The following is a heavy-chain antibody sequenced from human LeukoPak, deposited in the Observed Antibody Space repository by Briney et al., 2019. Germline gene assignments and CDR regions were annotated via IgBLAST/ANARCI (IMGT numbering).Heavy chain of an antibody. CDR1: GGSISSYY. Sequence: SETLSLTCTVSGGSISSYYWSWIRQPPGKGLEWIGYIYYSGSTNYNPSLKSRVTISVDTSKNQFSLKLSSVTAADTAVYYCARSHDYGDYYFDYWGQGTLVTASS. V-gene: IGHV4-59*01. CDR3: ARSHDYGDYYFDY. J-gene: IGHJ4*02. CDR2: IYYSGST. D-gene: IGHD4-17*01.